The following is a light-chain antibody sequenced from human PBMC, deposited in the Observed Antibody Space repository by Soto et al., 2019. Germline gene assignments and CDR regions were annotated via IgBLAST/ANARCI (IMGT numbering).Light chain of an antibody. CDR3: QQRSMWPPLT. J-gene: IGKJ4*01. CDR2: DAS. Sequence: EVVLTQSPATLSLSPGERATLSCRASQSIRSYLAWYQQKPGQAPRLLIYDASNRATGIPARFSGSGSVTDFTLAISSLEPEDLAVYYCQQRSMWPPLTFGGGTKVELK. V-gene: IGKV3-11*01. CDR1: QSIRSY.